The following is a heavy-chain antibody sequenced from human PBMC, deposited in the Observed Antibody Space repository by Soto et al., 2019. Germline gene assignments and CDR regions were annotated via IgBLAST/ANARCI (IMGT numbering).Heavy chain of an antibody. CDR2: ISAYNGNT. CDR3: ARDGAQGENYYYYGMDV. Sequence: QVQLVQSGAEVKKPGASVKVSCKASGYTFTSYGISWVRQAPGQGLEWMGWISAYNGNTNYAQKLQGRVTMTTDTSTRTAYMERRSLRSDDTAVYYCARDGAQGENYYYYGMDVWGQGTTVTASS. V-gene: IGHV1-18*01. J-gene: IGHJ6*02. CDR1: GYTFTSYG. D-gene: IGHD3-16*01.